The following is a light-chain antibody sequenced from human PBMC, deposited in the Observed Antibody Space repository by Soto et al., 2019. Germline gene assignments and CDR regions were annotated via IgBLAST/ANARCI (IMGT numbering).Light chain of an antibody. CDR3: QQSYSTPLT. V-gene: IGKV1-39*01. CDR1: QTIDNY. CDR2: AAS. J-gene: IGKJ4*01. Sequence: DIQMTQSPSSLSASVGDRVTITCRASQTIDNYLNWYQQKPGRGPQLLIDAASSLQSGVPPRFSGSGSGTDFILTISSLQREDFATYFCQQSYSTPLTFGGGTKVEIK.